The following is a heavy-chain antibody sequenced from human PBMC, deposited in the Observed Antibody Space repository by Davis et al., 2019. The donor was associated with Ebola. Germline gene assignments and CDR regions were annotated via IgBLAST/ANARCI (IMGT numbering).Heavy chain of an antibody. J-gene: IGHJ6*02. V-gene: IGHV4-34*01. Sequence: PSETLSLTCAVYGGSFSGYYWSWIRQPPGKGLEWIGEINHSGSTNYNPSLKSRVTISVDTSKNQFSLKLSSVTAADTAVYYCARVVAARPRYYYYGMDVWGQGTTVTVSS. CDR2: INHSGST. D-gene: IGHD6-6*01. CDR1: GGSFSGYY. CDR3: ARVVAARPRYYYYGMDV.